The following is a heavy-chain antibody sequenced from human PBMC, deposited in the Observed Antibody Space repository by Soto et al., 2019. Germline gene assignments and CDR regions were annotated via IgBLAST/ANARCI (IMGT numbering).Heavy chain of an antibody. Sequence: HVQLQESGPGLVKPSGTLSLTCAVSGDSIRSRNWWSWVRQPPGKGLEWIGEIDHSGSTNYNPSLKSRVTISIDMSNNQFSLKLSSVTAADTAVYYCATSMTTLTTSWFDPWGQGTLVTVSS. CDR2: IDHSGST. J-gene: IGHJ5*02. CDR3: ATSMTTLTTSWFDP. CDR1: GDSIRSRNW. D-gene: IGHD4-17*01. V-gene: IGHV4-4*02.